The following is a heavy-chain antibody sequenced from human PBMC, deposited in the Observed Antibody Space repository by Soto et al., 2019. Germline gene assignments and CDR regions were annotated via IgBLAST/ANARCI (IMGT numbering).Heavy chain of an antibody. CDR3: AREIERLLGY. CDR1: GFTFSSYA. V-gene: IGHV3-30*04. Sequence: GGSLRLSCAASGFTFSSYAMHWVRQAPGKGLEWVAVISYDGRNKYYADSVKGRFTISRDNSKNTLCLQMNSLRAEDTAVYYCAREIERLLGYWGQGTLVTVSS. D-gene: IGHD3-3*01. CDR2: ISYDGRNK. J-gene: IGHJ4*02.